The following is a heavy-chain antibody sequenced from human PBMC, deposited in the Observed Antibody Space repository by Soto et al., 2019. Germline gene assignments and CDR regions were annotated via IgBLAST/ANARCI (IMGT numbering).Heavy chain of an antibody. Sequence: GGSLRLSCAASGFTFSSYGMHWVRQAPGKGLEWVAVISYDGSNKYYADSVKGRFTISRDNSKNTLYLQMNSLRAEDTAVYYCAKAPIGYSGYDLGYFDYWGQGILVTVSS. V-gene: IGHV3-30*18. D-gene: IGHD5-12*01. CDR2: ISYDGSNK. CDR1: GFTFSSYG. CDR3: AKAPIGYSGYDLGYFDY. J-gene: IGHJ4*02.